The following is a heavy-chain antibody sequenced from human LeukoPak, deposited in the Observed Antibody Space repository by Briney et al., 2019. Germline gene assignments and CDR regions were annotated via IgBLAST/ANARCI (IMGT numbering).Heavy chain of an antibody. V-gene: IGHV4-61*02. Sequence: SETLSLTCTVSGGSISSGSYYWSWIRQPAGKGLEWIGRVYSSGSTDYNPSLKSRLSISVDTSKIQFSLRPSSVTVADTAVYYCARQGSAYYFDFWGQGLLVTVSS. CDR2: VYSSGST. J-gene: IGHJ4*02. CDR3: ARQGSAYYFDF. CDR1: GGSISSGSYY. D-gene: IGHD2-15*01.